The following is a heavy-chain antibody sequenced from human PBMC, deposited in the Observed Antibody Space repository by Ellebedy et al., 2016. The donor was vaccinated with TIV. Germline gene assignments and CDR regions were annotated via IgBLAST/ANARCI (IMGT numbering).Heavy chain of an antibody. J-gene: IGHJ5*02. D-gene: IGHD3-10*01. Sequence: MPSETLSLTCTVSGDSLSSSSSYWAWIRQPPGKGLEWIGSLYHSGNTYYNPSLESRVTMSVDTSQGQFSLKLSSVTAADTAVYYCARWFGELLYVRGFDTWGQGTLVTVSS. CDR3: ARWFGELLYVRGFDT. CDR1: GDSLSSSSSY. V-gene: IGHV4-39*01. CDR2: LYHSGNT.